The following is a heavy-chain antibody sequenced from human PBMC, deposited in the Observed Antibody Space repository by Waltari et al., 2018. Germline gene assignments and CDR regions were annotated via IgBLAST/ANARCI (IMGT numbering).Heavy chain of an antibody. CDR3: ARDVPNSGRGGFDF. CDR2: ISSSSSYI. Sequence: EVQLVESGGGLVKPGGSLRLSCAASGFTFSSYSMNWVRQAPGKGLEWVSSISSSSSYIYDADSVKGRFTVSRDNAENSRFLQLNSVTAEDTALYYWARDVPNSGRGGFDFWGHGTMVTVSS. D-gene: IGHD3-10*01. J-gene: IGHJ3*01. CDR1: GFTFSSYS. V-gene: IGHV3-21*01.